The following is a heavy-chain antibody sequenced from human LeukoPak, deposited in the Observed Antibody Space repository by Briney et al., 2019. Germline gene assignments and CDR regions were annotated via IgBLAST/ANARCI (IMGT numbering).Heavy chain of an antibody. Sequence: PSETLSLTCTVSNYSISSGYHWGWIRQPPGKGLDWIGSVYHTGSTYYNPSLKSRVTISVDPSKNQFSLKVTSVPAADPAIYFCARVSERFDFWRGDPPFYFAFWGRGAPVTVSS. D-gene: IGHD3-3*01. J-gene: IGHJ4*02. V-gene: IGHV4-38-2*02. CDR3: ARVSERFDFWRGDPPFYFAF. CDR1: NYSISSGYH. CDR2: VYHTGST.